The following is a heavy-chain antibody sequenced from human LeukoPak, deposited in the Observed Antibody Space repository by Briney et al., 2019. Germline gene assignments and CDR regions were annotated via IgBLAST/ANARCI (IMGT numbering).Heavy chain of an antibody. CDR1: GGSISSYY. CDR3: ASWLEYFDY. D-gene: IGHD3-22*01. V-gene: IGHV4-34*01. Sequence: SSETLSLTCTVSGGSISSYYWSWIRQPPGKGLEWIGEINHSGSTNYNPSLKSRVTISVDTSKNQFSLKLSSVTAADTAVYYCASWLEYFDYWGQGTLVTVSS. CDR2: INHSGST. J-gene: IGHJ4*02.